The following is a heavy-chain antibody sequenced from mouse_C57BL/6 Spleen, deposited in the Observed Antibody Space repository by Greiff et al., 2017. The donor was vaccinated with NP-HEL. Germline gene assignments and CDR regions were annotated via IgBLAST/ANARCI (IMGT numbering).Heavy chain of an antibody. Sequence: VQLQQSGPELVKPGASVKIPCKASGYTFTDYNMDWVKQSHGKSLEWIGDINPNNGGTIYNQKFKGKATLTVDKSSSTAYMELRSLTSEDTAVYYCARGFGHYYGSSYDAMDYWGQGTSVTVSS. CDR3: ARGFGHYYGSSYDAMDY. V-gene: IGHV1-18*01. D-gene: IGHD1-1*01. CDR1: GYTFTDYN. CDR2: INPNNGGT. J-gene: IGHJ4*01.